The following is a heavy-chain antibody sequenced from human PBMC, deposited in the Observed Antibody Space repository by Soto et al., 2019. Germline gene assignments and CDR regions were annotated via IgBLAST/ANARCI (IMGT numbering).Heavy chain of an antibody. J-gene: IGHJ4*02. CDR1: GGTFNNYA. CDR3: AFQTSAKLCPPYDFDL. D-gene: IGHD3-16*01. V-gene: IGHV1-69*01. Sequence: QVQLVQSGAEVKKPGSSVKVSCKASGGTFNNYAINWVRQAPGQGLDWMGGIIPIFGTSNYAPNFQGRVTIIADESTSTAFMELSSLRSEDTAVYYCAFQTSAKLCPPYDFDLWGQGTLVTVSS. CDR2: IIPIFGTS.